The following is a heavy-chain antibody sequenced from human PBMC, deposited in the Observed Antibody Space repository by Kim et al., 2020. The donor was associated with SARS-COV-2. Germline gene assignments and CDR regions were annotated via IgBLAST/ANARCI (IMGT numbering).Heavy chain of an antibody. D-gene: IGHD2-2*02. CDR2: ISAYNGNT. CDR1: GYTFTSYG. Sequence: ASVKVSCKASGYTFTSYGISWVRQAPGQGLEWMGWISAYNGNTNYAQKLQGRVTMTTDTSTSTAYMELRSLRSDDTAVYYCARWAGYCSSTSCYTDDPEYFQHWGQGTLVTVSS. V-gene: IGHV1-18*01. J-gene: IGHJ1*01. CDR3: ARWAGYCSSTSCYTDDPEYFQH.